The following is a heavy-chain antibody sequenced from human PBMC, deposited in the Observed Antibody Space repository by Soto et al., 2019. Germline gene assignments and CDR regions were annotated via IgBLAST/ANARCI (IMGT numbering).Heavy chain of an antibody. Sequence: RPTLVNPTNTLTLSCSFSGFSPSTSGVGVCLLRHPPGKALVWLALIYWDDDKRYSPSLKSRLTITKDTSKNQVVLTMTNMDPVDTATYYCAHRPHPITMVRGVMGRNWFDPWGQGTLVT. CDR1: GFSPSTSGVG. D-gene: IGHD3-10*01. CDR2: IYWDDDK. V-gene: IGHV2-5*02. J-gene: IGHJ5*02. CDR3: AHRPHPITMVRGVMGRNWFDP.